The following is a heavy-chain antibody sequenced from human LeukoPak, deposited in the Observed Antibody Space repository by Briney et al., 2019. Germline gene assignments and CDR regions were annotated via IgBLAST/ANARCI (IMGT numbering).Heavy chain of an antibody. CDR2: IWYDGSNE. CDR3: ARASSAVDY. J-gene: IGHJ4*02. Sequence: SGGSLRLSCAASGFTFSSYGMPWVRQAPGKGLEWVAVIWYDGSNEYYADSVKGRFTISRDNSKNTLYLQMNSLTVEDTAVYYCARASSAVDYWGQGTLVTVSS. V-gene: IGHV3-33*01. CDR1: GFTFSSYG.